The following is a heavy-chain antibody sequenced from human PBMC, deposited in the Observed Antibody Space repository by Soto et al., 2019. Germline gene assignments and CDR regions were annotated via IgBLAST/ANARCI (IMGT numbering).Heavy chain of an antibody. J-gene: IGHJ4*02. Sequence: QVQLVESGGGVVQPGRSLRLSCAASGFTFSSYAMHWVRQAPGKGLEWVAVISYDGSNKYYADSVKGRFTISRDNSKNTLYLQMNSLRAEDTAVYYCARDQYSSSGNPEFDYWGQGTLVTVSS. D-gene: IGHD6-13*01. CDR3: ARDQYSSSGNPEFDY. CDR2: ISYDGSNK. CDR1: GFTFSSYA. V-gene: IGHV3-30-3*01.